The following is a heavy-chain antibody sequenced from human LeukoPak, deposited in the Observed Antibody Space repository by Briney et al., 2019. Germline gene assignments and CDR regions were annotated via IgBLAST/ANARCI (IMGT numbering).Heavy chain of an antibody. D-gene: IGHD4-23*01. CDR3: AGRPLYGGNDYYYYYGMDV. CDR2: IYYSGST. Sequence: SETLSLTCTVSGGSISSYYWSWIRQPPGKGLEWSGYIYYSGSTNYNPSLKSRVTISVDTSKNQFSLKLSSVTAADTAVYYCAGRPLYGGNDYYYYYGMDVWGQGTTVTVSS. V-gene: IGHV4-59*08. J-gene: IGHJ6*02. CDR1: GGSISSYY.